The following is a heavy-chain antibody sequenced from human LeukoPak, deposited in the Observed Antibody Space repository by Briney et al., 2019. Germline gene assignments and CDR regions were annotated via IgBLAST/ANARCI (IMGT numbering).Heavy chain of an antibody. CDR1: GGSISSYY. D-gene: IGHD6-13*01. V-gene: IGHV4-59*01. J-gene: IGHJ4*02. CDR3: ARVSVGSWYYFDY. Sequence: SETLSLTCTVSGGSISSYYWSWIRRPPGKGLEWIGYIYYSGSTKYNPSLKSRVTISVDTSKNQFSLKLSSVTAADTAVYYCARVSVGSWYYFDYWGQGTLVTVSS. CDR2: IYYSGST.